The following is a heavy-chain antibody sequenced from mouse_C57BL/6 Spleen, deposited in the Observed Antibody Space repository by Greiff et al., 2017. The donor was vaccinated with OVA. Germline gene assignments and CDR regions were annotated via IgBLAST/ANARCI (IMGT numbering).Heavy chain of an antibody. CDR1: GYAFTNYL. CDR2: INPGSGGT. J-gene: IGHJ3*01. D-gene: IGHD4-1*01. Sequence: VQLQQSGAELVRPGTSVKVSCKASGYAFTNYLIEWVKQRPGQGLEWIGVINPGSGGTNYNEKFKGKATLTADKSSRTAYMQLSSLTSEDSAVYFCARSGGTAWFAYWGQGTLVTVSA. V-gene: IGHV1-54*01. CDR3: ARSGGTAWFAY.